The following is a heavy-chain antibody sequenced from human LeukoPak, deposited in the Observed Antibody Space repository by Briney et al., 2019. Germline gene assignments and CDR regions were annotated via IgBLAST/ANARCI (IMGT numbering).Heavy chain of an antibody. J-gene: IGHJ3*02. CDR3: ARAQPLGYAFDI. D-gene: IGHD3-10*01. Sequence: SETLSLTCTVSGYSISSGYYWGWIRQPPGKGLEWIGSIYHSGSTYYNPSLKSRVTISVDTSKNQFSLKLSSVTAADTAVYYCARAQPLGYAFDIWGQGTMVTVSS. V-gene: IGHV4-38-2*02. CDR1: GYSISSGYY. CDR2: IYHSGST.